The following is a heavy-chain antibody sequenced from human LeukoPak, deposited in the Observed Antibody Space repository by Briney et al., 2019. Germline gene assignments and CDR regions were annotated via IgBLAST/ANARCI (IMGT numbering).Heavy chain of an antibody. CDR3: ARSGGGGGGY. J-gene: IGHJ4*02. CDR1: GVSISRSFYY. Sequence: KPSETLSLTCSISGVSISRSFYYWGWIRQPPGKGLEWIGCIYCTGSTNYNPSLKSRVTISVDTSKNQFSLKMSSVTAADTAVYYCARSGGGGGGYWGQGTLVTVSS. V-gene: IGHV4-61*05. CDR2: IYCTGST. D-gene: IGHD2-15*01.